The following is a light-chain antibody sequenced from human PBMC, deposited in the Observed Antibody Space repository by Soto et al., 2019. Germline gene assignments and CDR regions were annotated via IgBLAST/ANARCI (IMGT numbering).Light chain of an antibody. CDR2: DAS. CDR1: QSISSW. V-gene: IGKV1-5*01. J-gene: IGKJ5*01. CDR3: QQYNSYSRGIT. Sequence: GDRVTITCRASQSISSWLAWYQQKPGKAPKLLIYDASSLESGVPSRFSGSGSGTEFTLTISSLQPDDFATYYCQQYNSYSRGITFGQGTRLEIK.